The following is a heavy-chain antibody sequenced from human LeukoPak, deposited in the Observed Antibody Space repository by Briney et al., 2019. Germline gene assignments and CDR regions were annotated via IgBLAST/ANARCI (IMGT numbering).Heavy chain of an antibody. J-gene: IGHJ4*02. CDR3: AKAPGGIVLMVYAIPADY. CDR2: ISGSGGST. V-gene: IGHV3-23*01. Sequence: QPGGSLRLSCAASGFTFSSYAMSWVRQAPGKGLEWVSAISGSGGSTYYADSVKGRFTISRDNSKNTLYLQMNSPRAEDTAVYYCAKAPGGIVLMVYAIPADYWGQGTLVTVSS. CDR1: GFTFSSYA. D-gene: IGHD2-8*01.